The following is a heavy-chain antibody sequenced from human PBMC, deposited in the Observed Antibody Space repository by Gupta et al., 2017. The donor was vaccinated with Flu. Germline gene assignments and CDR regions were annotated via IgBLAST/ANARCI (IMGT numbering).Heavy chain of an antibody. CDR1: GGSFSGYY. Sequence: QVQLQQWGAGLLKPSETLTLTCAVYGGSFSGYYWSWIRQPPGKGLEGIGEINHSGSTNYNPSLKSRVTISVDTSKNQFSLKLSSVTAEDTAVYYCARVTHSSGWPPVNGYWGQGTLVTVSS. V-gene: IGHV4-34*01. CDR3: ARVTHSSGWPPVNGY. J-gene: IGHJ4*02. D-gene: IGHD6-19*01. CDR2: INHSGST.